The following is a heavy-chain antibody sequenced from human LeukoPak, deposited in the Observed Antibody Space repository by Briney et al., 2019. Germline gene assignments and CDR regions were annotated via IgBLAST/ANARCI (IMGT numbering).Heavy chain of an antibody. V-gene: IGHV5-10-1*01. D-gene: IGHD3-9*01. CDR2: IDPSDSYT. J-gene: IGHJ4*02. CDR3: ARSLHDYDILPGKDF. Sequence: RGESLKISCKGSGYSFTSSWITWVRQMPGKGLEWMGTIDPSDSYTKYSPSCQGDVTISSDKSITTAYLQGRSLKASDTAMYYCARSLHDYDILPGKDFGGQGTLDTVSS. CDR1: GYSFTSSW.